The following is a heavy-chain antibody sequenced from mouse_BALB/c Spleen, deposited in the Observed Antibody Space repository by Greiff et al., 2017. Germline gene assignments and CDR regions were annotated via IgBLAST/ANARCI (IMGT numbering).Heavy chain of an antibody. D-gene: IGHD2-4*01. J-gene: IGHJ3*01. CDR1: GFTFSSYG. V-gene: IGHV5-6-3*01. Sequence: EVQGVESGGGLVQPGGSLKLSCAASGFTFSSYGMSWVRQTPDKRLELVATFNSNGGSTYYPDSVKGRFTISRDNAKNTLYLQMSSLKSEDTAMYYCARENYYDYSWFAYWGQGTLVTVSA. CDR2: FNSNGGST. CDR3: ARENYYDYSWFAY.